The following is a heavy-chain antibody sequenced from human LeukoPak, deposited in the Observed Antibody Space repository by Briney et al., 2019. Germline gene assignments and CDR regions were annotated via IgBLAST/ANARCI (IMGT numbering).Heavy chain of an antibody. CDR1: GFTFSSCG. V-gene: IGHV3-30*02. J-gene: IGHJ6*03. CDR2: IRYDGSNK. CDR3: AKDLRDYGGNSYYYYYMDV. D-gene: IGHD4-23*01. Sequence: PGGSLRLSCAASGFTFSSCGMHWVRQAPGKGLEWVAFIRYDGSNKYYADSVKGRFTISRDNSKNTLYLQMNSLRAEDTAVYYCAKDLRDYGGNSYYYYYMDVWGKGTTVTISS.